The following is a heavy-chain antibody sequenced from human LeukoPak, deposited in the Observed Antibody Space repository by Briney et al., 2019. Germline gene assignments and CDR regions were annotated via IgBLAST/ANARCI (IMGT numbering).Heavy chain of an antibody. V-gene: IGHV3-23*01. J-gene: IGHJ4*02. Sequence: GGSLRLSCAASGFTFNTYDMSWVRQAPGKGLEWVSAISGSGGSTYYADSVKGRFTISRDNSKNTLYLQMNSLRAEDTAVYYCAKPFAGGWSPFDYWGQGTLVTVSS. D-gene: IGHD6-19*01. CDR3: AKPFAGGWSPFDY. CDR1: GFTFNTYD. CDR2: ISGSGGST.